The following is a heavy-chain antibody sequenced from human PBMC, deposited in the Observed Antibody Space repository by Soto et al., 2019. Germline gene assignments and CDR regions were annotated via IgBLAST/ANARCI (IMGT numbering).Heavy chain of an antibody. D-gene: IGHD1-1*01. Sequence: ASVKVSCKASGYTFTSYDIYWVRQATGQGLEWMGWMTPNTGNSGYAQKFHGRVTNNSDTSISTAHMELSSLRSEDTAVYYCARRAETNGWNGFGADKYYFDVWGQGTLVTVSS. J-gene: IGHJ4*02. CDR2: MTPNTGNS. CDR1: GYTFTSYD. V-gene: IGHV1-8*01. CDR3: ARRAETNGWNGFGADKYYFDV.